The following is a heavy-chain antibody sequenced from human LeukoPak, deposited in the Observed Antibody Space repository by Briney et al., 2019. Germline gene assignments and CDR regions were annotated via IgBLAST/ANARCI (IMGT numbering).Heavy chain of an antibody. V-gene: IGHV3-23*01. D-gene: IGHD3-22*01. CDR2: ISDTGDST. J-gene: IGHJ4*02. CDR1: GFTFSSYA. CDR3: AKDLFYSSGYFSQDY. Sequence: GGSLRLSCAASGFTFSSYAMSWVRQAPGKGLEWVSAISDTGDSTYYADSVKGRFTISRDNSKNTLYLQMNSLRAEDTAVYYCAKDLFYSSGYFSQDYWGQGTLVTVSS.